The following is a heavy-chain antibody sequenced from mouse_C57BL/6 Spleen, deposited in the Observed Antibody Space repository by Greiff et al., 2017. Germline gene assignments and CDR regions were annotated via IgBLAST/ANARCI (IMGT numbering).Heavy chain of an antibody. CDR1: GFTFSDYG. D-gene: IGHD1-1*01. CDR3: ARPYYYGSSYGGYYAMDY. Sequence: EVQGVESGGGLVKPGGSLKLSCAASGFTFSDYGMHWVRQAPEKGLEWVAYISSGSSTIYYADTVKGRFTISRDNAKNTLFLQMTSLRSEDTAMYYWARPYYYGSSYGGYYAMDYWGQGTSVTVSS. CDR2: ISSGSSTI. V-gene: IGHV5-17*01. J-gene: IGHJ4*01.